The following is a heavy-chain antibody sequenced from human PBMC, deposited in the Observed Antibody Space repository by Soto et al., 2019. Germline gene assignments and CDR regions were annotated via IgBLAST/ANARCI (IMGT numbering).Heavy chain of an antibody. D-gene: IGHD1-26*01. Sequence: GGSLRLSCAASGFTVSSKYMSWVRQAPGKGLEWVSLIQSGGPTYYADSVKGRFTISRDTSENTLHLQMNSLRAEDTAVYYCARCKGDWSSDYYYFVDVWGKGTTVTVSS. CDR2: IQSGGPT. CDR3: ARCKGDWSSDYYYFVDV. V-gene: IGHV3-66*01. CDR1: GFTVSSKY. J-gene: IGHJ6*03.